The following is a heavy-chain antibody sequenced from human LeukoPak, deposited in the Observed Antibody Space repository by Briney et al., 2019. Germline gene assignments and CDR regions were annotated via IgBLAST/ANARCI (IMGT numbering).Heavy chain of an antibody. CDR1: GFTVSDNY. J-gene: IGHJ4*02. CDR3: ARDHVVASGAVAY. Sequence: AGGSLRLSCAASGFTVSDNYMSWFRQAPGNGLEWLSVLDSGGSAIYADSVRGRFTISRDNSKNTLHLQMDSLTIEDSALYYCARDHVVASGAVAYWGQGTLVTVSS. D-gene: IGHD2-15*01. CDR2: LDSGGSA. V-gene: IGHV3-53*01.